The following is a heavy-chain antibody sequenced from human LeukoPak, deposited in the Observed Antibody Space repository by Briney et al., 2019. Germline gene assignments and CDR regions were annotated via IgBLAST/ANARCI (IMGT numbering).Heavy chain of an antibody. D-gene: IGHD6-13*01. CDR3: ARRTYGSSFFDY. CDR2: IYTSGST. Sequence: SETLSLTCTVSGGSISSYYWSWIRQPPGKGLEWIGYIYTSGSTNYNPSLKSRVTISVDTSKNQFSLKLSSVTAADTAVYYCARRTYGSSFFDYWSQGTLVTVSS. V-gene: IGHV4-4*09. CDR1: GGSISSYY. J-gene: IGHJ4*02.